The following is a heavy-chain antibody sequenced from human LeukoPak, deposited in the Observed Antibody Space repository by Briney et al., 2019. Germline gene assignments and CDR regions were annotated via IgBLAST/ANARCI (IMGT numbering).Heavy chain of an antibody. Sequence: ETLSLTCTVSGGSISTYYWNWIRQPPGKGLEWIGYIYHSGSTNYNPSLQSRVTISVDTSKNQFSLNLNSVTAADTAVYYCARGGAARLHFQNWGQGTLVTVSS. V-gene: IGHV4-59*01. J-gene: IGHJ1*01. D-gene: IGHD6-6*01. CDR1: GGSISTYY. CDR3: ARGGAARLHFQN. CDR2: IYHSGST.